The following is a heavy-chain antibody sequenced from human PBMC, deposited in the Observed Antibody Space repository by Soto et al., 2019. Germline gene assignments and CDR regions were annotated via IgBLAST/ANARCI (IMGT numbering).Heavy chain of an antibody. J-gene: IGHJ5*02. CDR3: AKGRGGFDP. V-gene: IGHV3-23*01. D-gene: IGHD3-10*01. CDR1: GFTFSTYA. Sequence: EVQLLESGGGLVQPGGSLRLSCAASGFTFSTYALSWVRQAPGKGLEWVSSITNGDSTYYADSVKGRFTISRDNSKNTLYLQMNSLRAEYTATYYCAKGRGGFDPWGQGTLVTVSS. CDR2: ITNGDST.